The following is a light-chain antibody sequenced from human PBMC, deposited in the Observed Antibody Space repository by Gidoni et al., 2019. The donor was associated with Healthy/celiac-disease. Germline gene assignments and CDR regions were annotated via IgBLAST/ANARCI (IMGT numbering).Light chain of an antibody. V-gene: IGKV4-1*01. Sequence: DIVITPSPDSLAVSLGERATINCKSSQSVLYSSNNKNYLAWYQQKPGQPPKLLIYWASTRESGVPDRVSGSGSGTDCTLTISSRQAEDVAVYYCQQYYSTPYTFGQGTKLEIK. J-gene: IGKJ2*01. CDR3: QQYYSTPYT. CDR1: QSVLYSSNNKNY. CDR2: WAS.